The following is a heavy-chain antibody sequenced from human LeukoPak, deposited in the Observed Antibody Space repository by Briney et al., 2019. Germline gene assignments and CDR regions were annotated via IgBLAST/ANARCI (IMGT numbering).Heavy chain of an antibody. V-gene: IGHV3-30-3*01. D-gene: IGHD2-2*01. CDR2: ISYDGNFK. CDR3: VRLGSTSPGNWCKLFDQ. CDR1: GFTFSNYA. J-gene: IGHJ4*02. Sequence: PGGSLRLSCAASGFTFSNYAVHWVRQAPGKGLEWVAIISYDGNFKYYADSVKGRFTISRDNSKNTLYLQMNSLRPEDTAVYYCVRLGSTSPGNWCKLFDQWGQGTLVTVSS.